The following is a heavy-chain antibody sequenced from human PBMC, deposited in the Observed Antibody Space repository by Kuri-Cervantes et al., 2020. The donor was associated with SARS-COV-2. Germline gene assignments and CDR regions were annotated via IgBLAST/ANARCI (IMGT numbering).Heavy chain of an antibody. Sequence: GESLKISCAASGFTFTNAWMTWVRQAPGKGLEWVGRIKSKTDGGTTDYAAPVKGRFTISRDDSKNTLYLQMNSLRAEDTAVYYCAKFWVYDFWSGYSSYFDYWGQGTLVTVSS. V-gene: IGHV3-15*01. J-gene: IGHJ4*02. CDR2: IKSKTDGGTT. CDR3: AKFWVYDFWSGYSSYFDY. CDR1: GFTFTNAW. D-gene: IGHD3-3*01.